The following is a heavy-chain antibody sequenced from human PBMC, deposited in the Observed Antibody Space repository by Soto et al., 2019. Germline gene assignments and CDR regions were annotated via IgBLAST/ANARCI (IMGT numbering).Heavy chain of an antibody. Sequence: QLQLQESGPGLVKPSETLSLTCTVSGGSISSSSYYWGWIRQPPGKGLEWIGRIYYSGSTYYNPSLKSRVTISVDPPKNQFSLKLSSVTAADTPVYYCATLWGQDWGQGTMVTVSS. CDR2: IYYSGST. CDR1: GGSISSSSYY. CDR3: ATLWGQD. J-gene: IGHJ4*02. D-gene: IGHD3-10*01. V-gene: IGHV4-39*01.